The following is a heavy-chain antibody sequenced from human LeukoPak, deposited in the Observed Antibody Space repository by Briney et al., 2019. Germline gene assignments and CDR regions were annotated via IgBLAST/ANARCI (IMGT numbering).Heavy chain of an antibody. CDR3: ARGMTTVTH. Sequence: SETLSLTCTVSGGSISSYYWSWIRQPPGKGLEWIGYIYYSGSTNYNPSLKSRVNISVDTSRNQFSLKLSSVTAADTAVYYCARGMTTVTHWGQGTLVTVSS. CDR1: GGSISSYY. V-gene: IGHV4-59*08. D-gene: IGHD4-11*01. J-gene: IGHJ4*02. CDR2: IYYSGST.